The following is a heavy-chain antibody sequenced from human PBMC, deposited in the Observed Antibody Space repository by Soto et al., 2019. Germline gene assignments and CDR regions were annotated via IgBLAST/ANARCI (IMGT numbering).Heavy chain of an antibody. Sequence: QLQLQESGSGLVKPSQTLSLTCVVSGDSISSGGYSWNWIRQPPGKGLEWIGHTYHSGGALYNPSLDSRVTISVEKTKNHFSLRLTSVTAADTAVYYCARDSRSGYYFDKWGQGTLVTVSS. V-gene: IGHV4-30-2*01. CDR3: ARDSRSGYYFDK. CDR1: GDSISSGGYS. CDR2: TYHSGGA. J-gene: IGHJ4*02. D-gene: IGHD3-22*01.